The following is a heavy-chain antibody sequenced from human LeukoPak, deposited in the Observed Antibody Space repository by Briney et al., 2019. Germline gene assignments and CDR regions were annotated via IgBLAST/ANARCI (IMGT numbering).Heavy chain of an antibody. J-gene: IGHJ4*02. D-gene: IGHD1-26*01. Sequence: GGSLRLSCAASGFTFSSYSMNWVRQAPGQGLEWVSSISSSSSYIYYADSLKGRFTISRDNAKNSLYLQMNSLRAEDTAVYYCARVGGSYLDYWGQGPLVTVSS. CDR1: GFTFSSYS. CDR2: ISSSSSYI. V-gene: IGHV3-21*01. CDR3: ARVGGSYLDY.